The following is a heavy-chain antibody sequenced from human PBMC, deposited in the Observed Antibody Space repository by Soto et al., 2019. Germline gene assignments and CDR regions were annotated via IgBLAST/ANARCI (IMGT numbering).Heavy chain of an antibody. CDR2: ISAYNGNT. CDR3: ARLYYYGSGIYYNVPRGGAPYYYYGMDV. J-gene: IGHJ6*02. D-gene: IGHD3-10*01. Sequence: GASVKVSCKASGYTFTSYGISWVRQAPGQGLEWMGWISAYNGNTNYAQKLQGRVTMTTDTSTSTAYMELRSLRSDDTAVYYCARLYYYGSGIYYNVPRGGAPYYYYGMDVWGQGTTVTVSS. CDR1: GYTFTSYG. V-gene: IGHV1-18*01.